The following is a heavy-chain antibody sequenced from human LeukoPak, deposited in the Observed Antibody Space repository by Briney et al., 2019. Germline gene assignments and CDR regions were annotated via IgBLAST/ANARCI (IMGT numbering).Heavy chain of an antibody. Sequence: GESLKISCKGSGYSFTSYWIGWVRQMPGKGLEWMAIIYPGDSDTRYSPSFQGQVTISDDKSINTAYLQWSSLKASDTAMYYCARSSDSSGYYDYFDYWGQGTLVTVSS. CDR1: GYSFTSYW. J-gene: IGHJ4*02. CDR2: IYPGDSDT. D-gene: IGHD3-22*01. CDR3: ARSSDSSGYYDYFDY. V-gene: IGHV5-51*01.